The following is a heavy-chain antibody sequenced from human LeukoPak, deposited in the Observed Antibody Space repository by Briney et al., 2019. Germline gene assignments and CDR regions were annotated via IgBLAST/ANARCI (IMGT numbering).Heavy chain of an antibody. V-gene: IGHV3-7*03. J-gene: IGHJ6*02. CDR2: IKQDGSEK. CDR1: GFTFSSYW. CDR3: ATTVVPAAMYGMDV. Sequence: GGSLRLSCAASGFTFSSYWMSWVRQAPGKGLEWVANIKQDGSEKYYVDSVKGRFTISRDNAKNSLYLQMNSLRAEDTAVYYCATTVVPAAMYGMDVWGQGTTVTVSS. D-gene: IGHD2-2*01.